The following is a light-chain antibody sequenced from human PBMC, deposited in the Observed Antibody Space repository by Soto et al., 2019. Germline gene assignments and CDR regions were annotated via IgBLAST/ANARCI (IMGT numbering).Light chain of an antibody. CDR2: GTS. CDR1: RNINGNY. Sequence: EIVLTQSPGTLSLSPGERATLSCRASRNINGNYLGWYQLKRGQAPRLLIYGTSTRATGIPDRFSGSGSGTDFTLTISSLEPEDFAVYYCQQYHNWPITFGQGTRLEIK. CDR3: QQYHNWPIT. J-gene: IGKJ5*01. V-gene: IGKV3-20*01.